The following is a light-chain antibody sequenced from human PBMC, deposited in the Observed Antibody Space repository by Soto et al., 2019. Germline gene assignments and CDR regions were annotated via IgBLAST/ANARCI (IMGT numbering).Light chain of an antibody. CDR1: QSISSY. Sequence: DIQMTQSPSSLSASVGDRVTITCRASQSISSYLHWYQQKPGKAPKLLIYAASSLQSGVPSRFSGSGSGTDFTLTISSLQPEDFATYYCQHSYNTPWTFGQGTKVEIK. CDR2: AAS. V-gene: IGKV1-39*01. J-gene: IGKJ1*01. CDR3: QHSYNTPWT.